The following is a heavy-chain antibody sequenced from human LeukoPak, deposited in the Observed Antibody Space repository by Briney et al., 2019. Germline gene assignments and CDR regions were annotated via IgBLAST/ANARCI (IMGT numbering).Heavy chain of an antibody. CDR3: ARDPYGSGSYYNGY. D-gene: IGHD3-10*01. J-gene: IGHJ4*02. V-gene: IGHV3-48*01. Sequence: GGSLRLSCAASGFTFSSYSMNWVRQAPGKGLEWVSYISSSSSTIYYADSVKGRFTISRDNAKNSLYLQMNSLRAEDTAVYYCARDPYGSGSYYNGYWGQGTLVTVSS. CDR1: GFTFSSYS. CDR2: ISSSSSTI.